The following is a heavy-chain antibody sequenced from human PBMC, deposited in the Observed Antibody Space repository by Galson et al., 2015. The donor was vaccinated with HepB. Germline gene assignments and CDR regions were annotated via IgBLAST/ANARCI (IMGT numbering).Heavy chain of an antibody. Sequence: SLRLSCAASGFTFTDHWMSWVRQTPRRGLEWVTNPNQHGNEKYYADSVKGRFSISRDNAKNSLYLQMNSLIDEDTAVYYCVRDALGGYDCWGQGTTVIVSS. CDR3: VRDALGGYDC. J-gene: IGHJ3*01. V-gene: IGHV3-7*03. CDR2: PNQHGNEK. CDR1: GFTFTDHW. D-gene: IGHD3-22*01.